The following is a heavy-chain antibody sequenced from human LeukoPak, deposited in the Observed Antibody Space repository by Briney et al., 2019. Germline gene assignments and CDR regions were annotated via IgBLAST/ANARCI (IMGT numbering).Heavy chain of an antibody. D-gene: IGHD6-19*01. V-gene: IGHV3-30*18. Sequence: GGSRRLSCAASGFTFSSYGMHWVRQAPGKGLEWVAVISYDGSNKYYADSVEGRFTISRDNSKNTLYLQMNSLRAEDTAVYYCAKGIAVALDYWGQGTLVTVSS. J-gene: IGHJ4*02. CDR2: ISYDGSNK. CDR1: GFTFSSYG. CDR3: AKGIAVALDY.